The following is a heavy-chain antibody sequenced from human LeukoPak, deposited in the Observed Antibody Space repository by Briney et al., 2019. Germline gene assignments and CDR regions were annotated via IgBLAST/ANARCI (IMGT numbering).Heavy chain of an antibody. CDR2: INPNSGGT. J-gene: IGHJ6*03. CDR3: ARGVTARGFYYYMDI. CDR1: GYTFTGYY. D-gene: IGHD2-21*02. V-gene: IGHV1-2*02. Sequence: GASVNVSCKASGYTFTGYYIHWVRQAPGQGLAWMGWINPNSGGTNSAQKFQGRVTMTRDTSITTAYMELSSLRSDDTAVYSCARGVTARGFYYYMDIWGKGTTVTISS.